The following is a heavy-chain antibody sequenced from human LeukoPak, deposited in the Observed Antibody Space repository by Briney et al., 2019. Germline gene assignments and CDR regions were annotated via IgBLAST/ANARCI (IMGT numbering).Heavy chain of an antibody. J-gene: IGHJ6*02. Sequence: SDTLSLTCAVSGYSISSSNWWGWIRQPPGKGLEWIGYVYYSGSIYYNPSLKSRVTMSVDTSKNQFSLKLSSVTAVDTAVYYCARTMSSSHTVYGMDVWGQGTTVTVSS. CDR3: ARTMSSSHTVYGMDV. D-gene: IGHD2-2*02. CDR2: VYYSGSI. CDR1: GYSISSSNW. V-gene: IGHV4-28*05.